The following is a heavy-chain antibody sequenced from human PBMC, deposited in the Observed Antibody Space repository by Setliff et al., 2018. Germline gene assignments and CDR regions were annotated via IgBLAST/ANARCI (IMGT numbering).Heavy chain of an antibody. CDR2: TYAGGAT. CDR1: GFIVSNNE. CDR3: AKPQVELRWGFES. Sequence: HPGGSLRLSCAASGFIVSNNEMSWVRQAPGKGLEWVSVTYAGGATNYADSVKGRFTISRDNSKNALYLQMSRLRAEDTAVYYCAKPQVELRWGFESWGQGTLVTVSS. V-gene: IGHV3-53*01. D-gene: IGHD3-16*01. J-gene: IGHJ4*02.